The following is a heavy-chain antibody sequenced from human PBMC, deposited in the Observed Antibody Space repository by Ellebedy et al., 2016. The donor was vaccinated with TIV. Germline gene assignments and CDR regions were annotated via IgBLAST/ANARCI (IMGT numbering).Heavy chain of an antibody. CDR1: GFTFSSYA. CDR2: ISGSGGST. V-gene: IGHV3-23*01. CDR3: AKGKGMSTIRPLGDY. D-gene: IGHD3-16*01. Sequence: GGSLRLXXAASGFTFSSYAMSWVRQAPGKGLEWVSAISGSGGSTYYADSVKGRFTISRDNSKNTLYLQMNSLRAEDTAVYYCAKGKGMSTIRPLGDYWGQGTLVTVSS. J-gene: IGHJ4*02.